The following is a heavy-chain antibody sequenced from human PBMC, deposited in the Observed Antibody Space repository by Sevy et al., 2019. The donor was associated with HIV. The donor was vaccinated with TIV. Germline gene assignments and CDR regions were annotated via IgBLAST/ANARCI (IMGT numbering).Heavy chain of an antibody. D-gene: IGHD2-15*01. J-gene: IGHJ5*02. CDR2: FDPEDGET. CDR3: VTNSRYISGSTYYSAEGLFDP. Sequence: ASVKVSCKVSGYTLTELSMHWVRQAPGKGLEWMGGFDPEDGETVYAQKFQGRVTVTEDTSTDTAYMELSSLRPEDTAVYYCVTNSRYISGSTYYSAEGLFDPWGQGTLVTVSS. CDR1: GYTLTELS. V-gene: IGHV1-24*01.